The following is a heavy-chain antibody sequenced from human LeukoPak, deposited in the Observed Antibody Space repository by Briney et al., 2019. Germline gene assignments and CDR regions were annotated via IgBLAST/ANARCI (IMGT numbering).Heavy chain of an antibody. CDR1: GGTFSSYA. CDR2: IIPIFGIA. J-gene: IGHJ4*02. V-gene: IGHV1-69*04. D-gene: IGHD3-22*01. CDR3: ARSQFHYYDSSGYTPLPLWY. Sequence: GAPVKVSCKASGGTFSSYAISWVRQAPGQGLEWMGRIIPIFGIANYAQKFQGRVTITADKSTSTAYMELSSLRSEDTAVYYCARSQFHYYDSSGYTPLPLWYWGQGTLVTVSS.